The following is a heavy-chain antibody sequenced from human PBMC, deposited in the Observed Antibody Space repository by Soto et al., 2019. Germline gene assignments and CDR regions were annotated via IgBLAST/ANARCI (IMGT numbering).Heavy chain of an antibody. J-gene: IGHJ4*02. CDR3: ASTSSYHTVGARALDY. D-gene: IGHD1-26*01. CDR1: GGSISSYC. V-gene: IGHV4-59*01. Sequence: PSEPLSLTCTVSGGSISSYCWSWIRQPPGKGLEWIGYIYYSGSTNYNPSLKSRVTISVDTSKNQFYLKLSSGTAADTAVYYCASTSSYHTVGARALDYWGQGAPVTVSS. CDR2: IYYSGST.